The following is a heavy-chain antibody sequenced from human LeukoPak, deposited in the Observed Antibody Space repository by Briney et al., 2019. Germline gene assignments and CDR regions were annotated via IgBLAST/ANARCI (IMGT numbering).Heavy chain of an antibody. CDR1: GGSISTYY. CDR3: ARDLGTVSYYPFEF. D-gene: IGHD1-26*01. CDR2: IYYTGST. J-gene: IGHJ4*02. Sequence: SETLSLTCSVSGGSISTYYRSWIRQPPEKGLEWIGYIYYTGSTNYNPSLKSRITMSVDMSKNQFSLKLSSVTAADTAVYYCARDLGTVSYYPFEFWGQGTLVTVSS. V-gene: IGHV4-59*01.